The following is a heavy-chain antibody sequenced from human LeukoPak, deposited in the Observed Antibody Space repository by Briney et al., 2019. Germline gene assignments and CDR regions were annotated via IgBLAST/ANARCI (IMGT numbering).Heavy chain of an antibody. Sequence: ASVKVSCKASGYTFTGYYMHCVRQAPGQGLEWMGWINPNSGGTNYAQKFQGRVTMTRDTSIRTAYMELSRLRSDDTAVYYCARGSWFGELLYSYWGQGTLVTVSS. CDR2: INPNSGGT. D-gene: IGHD3-10*01. V-gene: IGHV1-2*02. CDR3: ARGSWFGELLYSY. J-gene: IGHJ4*02. CDR1: GYTFTGYY.